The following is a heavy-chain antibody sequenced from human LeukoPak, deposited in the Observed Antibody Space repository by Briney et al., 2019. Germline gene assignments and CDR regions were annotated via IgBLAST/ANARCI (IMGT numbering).Heavy chain of an antibody. CDR2: IYYSGST. J-gene: IGHJ3*02. Sequence: SEILSLTCTVSGGSISSYYWSWIRQPPGKGLEWIGYIYYSGSTNYNPSLKSRVTISVDTSKNQFSLKLSSVTAADTAVYYCARRLYQLSRYAFDIWGQGTMVTVSS. CDR3: ARRLYQLSRYAFDI. V-gene: IGHV4-59*12. D-gene: IGHD3-3*01. CDR1: GGSISSYY.